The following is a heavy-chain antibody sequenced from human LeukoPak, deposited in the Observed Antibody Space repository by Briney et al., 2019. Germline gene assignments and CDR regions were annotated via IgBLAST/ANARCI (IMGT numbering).Heavy chain of an antibody. J-gene: IGHJ6*02. CDR3: ARSATRYSSKYYYGMDV. Sequence: SQTLSLTCTVSGGSLSSGSYYWSWIRQPAGKGLEWIGRIYTSGSTNYNPSLKSRVTISVDTSKNQFSLKLSSVTAADTAVYYCARSATRYSSKYYYGMDVWGQGTTVTVSS. CDR1: GGSLSSGSYY. V-gene: IGHV4-61*02. D-gene: IGHD4-11*01. CDR2: IYTSGST.